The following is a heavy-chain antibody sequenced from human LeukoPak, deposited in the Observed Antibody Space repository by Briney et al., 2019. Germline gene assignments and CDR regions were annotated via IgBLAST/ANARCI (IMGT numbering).Heavy chain of an antibody. Sequence: SETLSLTCTVSGGSISSSSYYWGWIRQPPGKGLEWIGSIYYSGSTYYNPSLKSRVTISVDTSKNQFSLKLSSVTAADTAVYYCARVLWNYATPSCNWFDPWGQGTLVTVSS. D-gene: IGHD1-7*01. V-gene: IGHV4-39*07. J-gene: IGHJ5*02. CDR3: ARVLWNYATPSCNWFDP. CDR2: IYYSGST. CDR1: GGSISSSSYY.